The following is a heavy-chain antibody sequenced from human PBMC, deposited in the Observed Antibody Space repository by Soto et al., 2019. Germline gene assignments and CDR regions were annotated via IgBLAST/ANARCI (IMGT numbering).Heavy chain of an antibody. CDR2: IYKSGST. D-gene: IGHD2-21*01. CDR1: GDSISDYH. CDR3: ARSELGIATKPYFFDY. V-gene: IGHV4-59*01. J-gene: IGHJ4*02. Sequence: QVQLQESGPGLVKPSETLSLTCTVSGDSISDYHWSWVRQPPGKGLEWIAYIYKSGSTNYNPSLMSRGTVAVDTSRMQFALKLNSVTAADTAVYYCARSELGIATKPYFFDYWGRGTLVTVSS.